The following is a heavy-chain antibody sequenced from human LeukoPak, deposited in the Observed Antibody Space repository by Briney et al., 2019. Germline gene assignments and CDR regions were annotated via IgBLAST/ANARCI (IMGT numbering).Heavy chain of an antibody. CDR2: IYQSGST. Sequence: SETLSLTCTVSGGSIRSYYWSWVRQPPGKGLEGIGYIYQSGSTNYNPSLKSRVNLSVDMAKNQISLKMSSVTAADTAVYYCARSRVWSDYWGYFDYWGQGILVTVSS. D-gene: IGHD3-3*01. V-gene: IGHV4-59*01. J-gene: IGHJ4*02. CDR1: GGSIRSYY. CDR3: ARSRVWSDYWGYFDY.